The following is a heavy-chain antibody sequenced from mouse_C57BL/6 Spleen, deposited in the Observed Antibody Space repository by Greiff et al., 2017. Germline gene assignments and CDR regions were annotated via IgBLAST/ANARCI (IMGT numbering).Heavy chain of an antibody. J-gene: IGHJ4*01. Sequence: VQLQQPGAELVMPGASVKLSCKASGYTFTSYWMHWVKQRPGQGLEWIGEIDPSDSYTNYNQKFKGKSTLTVDKSSSTAYMQLSSLTSEDSAVYYCARVYYSNYGDYAMDYWGQGTSVTVSS. CDR2: IDPSDSYT. D-gene: IGHD2-5*01. V-gene: IGHV1-69*01. CDR1: GYTFTSYW. CDR3: ARVYYSNYGDYAMDY.